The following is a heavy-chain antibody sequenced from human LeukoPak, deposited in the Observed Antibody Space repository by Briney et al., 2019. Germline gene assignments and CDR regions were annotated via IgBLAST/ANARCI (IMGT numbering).Heavy chain of an antibody. Sequence: GGSLRLSCAASGFTFSSYGMSWVRQAPGKGLEWVSAISGSGGSTYYADSVKGRFTISRDNSKNTLYLQMNSLRAEDTAVYYCAKVAVRGNYFYYYYMDVWGKGTTVTISS. CDR2: ISGSGGST. D-gene: IGHD4-23*01. V-gene: IGHV3-23*01. CDR3: AKVAVRGNYFYYYYMDV. J-gene: IGHJ6*03. CDR1: GFTFSSYG.